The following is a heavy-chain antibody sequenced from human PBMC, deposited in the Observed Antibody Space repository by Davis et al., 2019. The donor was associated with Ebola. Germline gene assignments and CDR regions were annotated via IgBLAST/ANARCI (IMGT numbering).Heavy chain of an antibody. CDR3: ARDSPYSSSWSGGDY. D-gene: IGHD6-13*01. Sequence: AASVKVSCKASVYTFTGYYMHWVRQAPGQGLEWMGWISAYNGNTNYAQKLQGRVTMTTDTSTSTAYMELRSLRSDDTAVYYCARDSPYSSSWSGGDYWGQGTLVTVSS. CDR2: ISAYNGNT. J-gene: IGHJ4*02. CDR1: VYTFTGYY. V-gene: IGHV1-18*04.